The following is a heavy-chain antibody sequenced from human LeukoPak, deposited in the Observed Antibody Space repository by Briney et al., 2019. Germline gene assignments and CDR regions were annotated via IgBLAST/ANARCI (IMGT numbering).Heavy chain of an antibody. CDR2: ISWNSGSI. V-gene: IGHV3-9*01. D-gene: IGHD6-13*01. Sequence: GGSLRLSCAASGFTFDDYAMHWVRQAPGKGLEWVLGISWNSGSIGYADSVKGRFTISRDNAKNSLYLQMNSLRAEDTALYYCAKDQDPGYSSSWGYFDYWGQGTLVTVSS. CDR3: AKDQDPGYSSSWGYFDY. J-gene: IGHJ4*02. CDR1: GFTFDDYA.